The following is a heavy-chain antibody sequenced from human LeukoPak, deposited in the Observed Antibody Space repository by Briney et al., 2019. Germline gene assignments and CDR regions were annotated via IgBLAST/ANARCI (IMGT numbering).Heavy chain of an antibody. CDR1: GGSISSSAYY. CDR2: IYHIGNT. Sequence: SETLSLTCTVSGGSISSSAYYWSWIRQQPGKGVEWIGYIYHIGNTHYNPSLGSRLTISIDTSKNQFSLKLSSVTAADTAVYYCAREMVGRFFDSWGQGTLVTVSS. J-gene: IGHJ4*02. V-gene: IGHV4-31*03. CDR3: AREMVGRFFDS. D-gene: IGHD2-8*01.